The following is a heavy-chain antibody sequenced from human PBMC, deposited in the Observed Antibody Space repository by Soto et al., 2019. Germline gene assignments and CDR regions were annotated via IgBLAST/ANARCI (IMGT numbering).Heavy chain of an antibody. D-gene: IGHD3-16*02. CDR3: ARDGMFGGVITPGCFDP. J-gene: IGHJ5*02. CDR1: CGSISSNY. CDR2: SIYSGST. V-gene: IGHV4-59*01. Sequence: SETLSLTCTVSCGSISSNYYSWSRQPPAKGLEWIGYSIYSGSTNYNPSLKSRVTISVDTSKTQFSLKLSSVTAAGTAVYYCARDGMFGGVITPGCFDPWGQGTLVTVSS.